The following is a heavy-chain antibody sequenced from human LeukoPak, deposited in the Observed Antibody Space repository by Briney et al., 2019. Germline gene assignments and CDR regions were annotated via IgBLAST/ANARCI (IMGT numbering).Heavy chain of an antibody. CDR2: MNPNSGNT. CDR1: GYTFTSYD. D-gene: IGHD3-10*01. CDR3: ARVGTTLFGSDY. Sequence: GASVKVSCKASGYTFTSYDINWVRQATGQGLEWMGWMNPNSGNTGYAQKFQGRVTMTRNTSISTAYMELSSLRSEDTAVYYCARVGTTLFGSDYWGQGTLVTVSS. J-gene: IGHJ4*02. V-gene: IGHV1-8*01.